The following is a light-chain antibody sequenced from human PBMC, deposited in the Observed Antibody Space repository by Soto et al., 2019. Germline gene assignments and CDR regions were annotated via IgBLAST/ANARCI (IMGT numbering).Light chain of an antibody. Sequence: DIQMTQPPSTLSASVGDRVTITCRASQSISSWLAWYQQKPGKAPKLLIYKASSLESGVPSRFSGSGSGTEFTLTISSLQPDDFATDYCQQYNSYWTFGQGTKVDIK. J-gene: IGKJ1*01. CDR3: QQYNSYWT. CDR1: QSISSW. V-gene: IGKV1-5*03. CDR2: KAS.